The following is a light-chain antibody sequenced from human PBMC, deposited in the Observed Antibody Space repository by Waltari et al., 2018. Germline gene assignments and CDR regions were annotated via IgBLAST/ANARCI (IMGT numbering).Light chain of an antibody. CDR3: ASWDYSLNGVL. V-gene: IGLV1-44*01. CDR2: SNT. CDR1: NSNIGSHI. Sequence: QSVLTQPPSASGTPGQRVTISCSGSNSNIGSHIVNWYQQLPGTAPKLLIYSNTPRPSGVPDRLSGSKSGTSASLAISGLQSEDEADYYCASWDYSLNGVLYGGGTKLTVL. J-gene: IGLJ3*02.